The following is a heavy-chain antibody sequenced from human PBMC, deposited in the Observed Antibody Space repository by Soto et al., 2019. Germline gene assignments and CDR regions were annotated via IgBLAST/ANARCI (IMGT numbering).Heavy chain of an antibody. J-gene: IGHJ5*02. CDR2: IYYSGST. CDR3: ARERARGYSYVGDWFDP. Sequence: PSETLSLTCTVSGGSISSGGYYWSWIRQHPGKGLEWIGYIYYSGSTYYNPSLKSRVTISVDTPKNQFSLKLSSVTAADTAVYYCARERARGYSYVGDWFDPWGQGTLVTVSS. CDR1: GGSISSGGYY. D-gene: IGHD5-18*01. V-gene: IGHV4-31*03.